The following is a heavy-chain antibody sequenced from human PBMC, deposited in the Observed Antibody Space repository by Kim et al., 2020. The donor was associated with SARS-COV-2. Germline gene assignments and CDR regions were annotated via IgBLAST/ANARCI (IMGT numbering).Heavy chain of an antibody. CDR2: IYYSGST. J-gene: IGHJ6*02. Sequence: SETLSLTCTVSGGSISSYYWSWIRQPPGKGLEWIGYIYYSGSTNYNPSLKSRVTISVDTSKNQFSLKLSSVTAADTAVYYCARSMVRGVTDYYYYGMDVWGPGTTVTVSS. CDR3: ARSMVRGVTDYYYYGMDV. D-gene: IGHD3-10*01. CDR1: GGSISSYY. V-gene: IGHV4-59*01.